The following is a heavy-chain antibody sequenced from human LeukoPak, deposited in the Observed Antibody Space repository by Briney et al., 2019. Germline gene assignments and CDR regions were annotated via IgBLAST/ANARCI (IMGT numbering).Heavy chain of an antibody. CDR1: GFTFSSYE. V-gene: IGHV3-48*03. Sequence: AGGPLRLSCAASGFTFSSYEMNWVRQAPGKGLEWVSYISSSGSTIYYADSVKGRFTISRDNAKNSLYLQMNSLRAEDTAVYYCARDEGSNYYYGPPDYWGQGTLVTVSS. CDR2: ISSSGSTI. D-gene: IGHD3-10*01. CDR3: ARDEGSNYYYGPPDY. J-gene: IGHJ4*02.